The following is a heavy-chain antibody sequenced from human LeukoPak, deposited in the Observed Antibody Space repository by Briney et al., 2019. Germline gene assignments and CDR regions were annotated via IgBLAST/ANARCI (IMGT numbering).Heavy chain of an antibody. CDR1: GGTFSSYA. Sequence: SVKVSCKASGGTFSSYAISWVRQAPGQGLEWMGRIIPILCIANYAQKFQDRVTITADKSTSTAYMELSSLRSEDTDVYYCARAGTVVVAENWFDPWGQGTLVTVSS. D-gene: IGHD2-15*01. V-gene: IGHV1-69*04. CDR2: IIPILCIA. J-gene: IGHJ5*02. CDR3: ARAGTVVVAENWFDP.